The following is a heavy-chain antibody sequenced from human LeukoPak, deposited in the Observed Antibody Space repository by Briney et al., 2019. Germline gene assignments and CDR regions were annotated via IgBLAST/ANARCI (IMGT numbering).Heavy chain of an antibody. J-gene: IGHJ3*02. CDR1: GFTFSSYG. V-gene: IGHV3-30*02. D-gene: IGHD2-15*01. CDR3: AKGPVVTFDI. Sequence: GGSLRLSCAASGFTFSSYGMHWVRQAPGKGLEWVAFIRYDGSNKYYADSVKGRFTISRDNSKKTLYLQMNSPRAEDTAVYYCAKGPVVTFDIWGQGTMVTVSS. CDR2: IRYDGSNK.